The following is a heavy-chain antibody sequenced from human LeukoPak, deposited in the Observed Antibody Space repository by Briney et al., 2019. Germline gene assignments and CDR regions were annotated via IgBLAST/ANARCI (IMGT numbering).Heavy chain of an antibody. CDR1: GFTFSGYA. J-gene: IGHJ4*02. CDR3: ARANTRIAARPGNY. D-gene: IGHD6-6*01. V-gene: IGHV3-23*01. Sequence: PGGSLRLSCAASGFTFSGYAMSWVRQAPGKGLEWVSAISGSGGSTYYADSVKGRFTISRDNAKNSLYLQMNSLRAEDTAVYYCARANTRIAARPGNYWGQGTLVTVSS. CDR2: ISGSGGST.